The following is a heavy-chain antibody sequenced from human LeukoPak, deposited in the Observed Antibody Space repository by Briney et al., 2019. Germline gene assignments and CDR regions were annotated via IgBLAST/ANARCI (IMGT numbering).Heavy chain of an antibody. CDR1: GGSISSSSYY. J-gene: IGHJ4*02. Sequence: SETLSLTCTVSGGSISSSSYYWDWIRQPPVKGLEWIGSIYYSGSTYYNPSLKSRVTISVDTSKNQFSLKLSSVTAADTAVYYCASLLPASSGYYYDYWGQGTLVTVSS. D-gene: IGHD3-22*01. CDR2: IYYSGST. CDR3: ASLLPASSGYYYDY. V-gene: IGHV4-39*07.